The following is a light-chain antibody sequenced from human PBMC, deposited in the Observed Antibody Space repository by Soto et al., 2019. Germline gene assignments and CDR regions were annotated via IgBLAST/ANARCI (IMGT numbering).Light chain of an antibody. Sequence: QCVLTSPPSVTAAQGQKVTISCSGSSSHIGGNSVSWYQQLPGTAPKLLIYDDNKRPSGIPDRFSGSKSGTSATLGITGLQTGAEADYYCQSWDSSLSAYGFGTGTKVTV. CDR1: SSHIGGNS. V-gene: IGLV1-51*01. CDR3: QSWDSSLSAYG. J-gene: IGLJ1*01. CDR2: DDN.